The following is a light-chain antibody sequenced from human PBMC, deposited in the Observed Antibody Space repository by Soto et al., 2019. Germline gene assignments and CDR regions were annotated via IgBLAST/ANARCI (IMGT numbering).Light chain of an antibody. CDR1: SSNIGAGYD. Sequence: QSVLTQPPPVSGAPGQRVTIACTGSSSNIGAGYDVHWYQQLPGTAPKLLIYGNSNRPSGVPDRFSGSKSGTSASLAITGLQAEDAADYYCQSYDSRLSGSVFGGGTKLTVL. J-gene: IGLJ3*02. V-gene: IGLV1-40*01. CDR2: GNS. CDR3: QSYDSRLSGSV.